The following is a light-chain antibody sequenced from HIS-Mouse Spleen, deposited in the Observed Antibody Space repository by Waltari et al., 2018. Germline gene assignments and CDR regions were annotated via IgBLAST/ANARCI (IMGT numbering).Light chain of an antibody. CDR2: EFS. CDR3: SSYAGSKV. J-gene: IGLJ2*01. V-gene: IGLV2-8*01. CDR1: SSDVGGYNY. Sequence: QSALTQPPSASGSPGQSVTISCTGTSSDVGGYNYVSWYQQHPGKAPKLMIYEFSKRPSGVPDRFSGSRSGNTASLTVSGLQAEDEADYYCSSYAGSKVFGGGTKLTVL.